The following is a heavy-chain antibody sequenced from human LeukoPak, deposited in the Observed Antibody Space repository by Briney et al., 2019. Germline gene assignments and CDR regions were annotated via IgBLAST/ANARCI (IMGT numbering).Heavy chain of an antibody. J-gene: IGHJ5*02. V-gene: IGHV1-46*01. CDR2: INPSGGST. CDR3: ARGGIAAAGTRKGYNWFDP. CDR1: GYTFTSYY. D-gene: IGHD6-13*01. Sequence: ASVKVSCKASGYTFTSYYMHWVRQAPGQGLEWMGIINPSGGSTSYAQKFQGRVTMTRDTSTSTVYMELSSLRSEDTAVYYCARGGIAAAGTRKGYNWFDPWGQGTLVTVSS.